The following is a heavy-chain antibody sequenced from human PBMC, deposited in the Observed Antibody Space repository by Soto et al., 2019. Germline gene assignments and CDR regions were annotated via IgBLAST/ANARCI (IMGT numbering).Heavy chain of an antibody. D-gene: IGHD6-19*01. J-gene: IGHJ4*02. CDR1: GASISSTNYY. Sequence: QLQLQESGPGLVKPSETLSLTCTVSGASISSTNYYWDWLRQSPGEGREWIGGVYYSGGAYYSPSLKIRVTISVDTSKNQFSLRLTSVTAADTALYYCAKHNTGITVAGYVSFDRWGQGTLVTVSS. CDR3: AKHNTGITVAGYVSFDR. V-gene: IGHV4-39*01. CDR2: VYYSGGA.